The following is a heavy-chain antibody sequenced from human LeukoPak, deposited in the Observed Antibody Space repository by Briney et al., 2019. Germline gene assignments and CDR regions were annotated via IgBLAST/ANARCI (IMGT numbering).Heavy chain of an antibody. D-gene: IGHD3-10*01. CDR2: IYTSGST. CDR1: GGSISSYY. V-gene: IGHV4-4*07. J-gene: IGHJ6*03. CDR3: ARAHGSGSWKYYYYYMDV. Sequence: SETLSLTCTVSGGSISSYYWSWIRQPAGKGLEWIGRIYTSGSTNYNPSLKSRVTMSVDTSKNQFSLKLSSVTAADTAVYYCARAHGSGSWKYYYYYMDVWGKGTTVTISS.